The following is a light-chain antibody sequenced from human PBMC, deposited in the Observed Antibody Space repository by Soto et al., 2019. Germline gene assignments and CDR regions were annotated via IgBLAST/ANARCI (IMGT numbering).Light chain of an antibody. J-gene: IGLJ2*01. V-gene: IGLV2-14*03. Sequence: QSVLTQPASVSGSPGQSITISCTGTSSDVGGYNYVSWYQQHPGKAPKLMIYDVTIRPSGISNRFSGSKSGNTASLNIPGLQAEDEADYYCSSYTSSSVVFGGGTKVTVL. CDR2: DVT. CDR3: SSYTSSSVV. CDR1: SSDVGGYNY.